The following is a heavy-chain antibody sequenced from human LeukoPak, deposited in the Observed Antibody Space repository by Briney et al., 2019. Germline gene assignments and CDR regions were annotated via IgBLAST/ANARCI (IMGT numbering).Heavy chain of an antibody. D-gene: IGHD2-15*01. CDR2: INNDGSST. CDR3: ACYGIAPPY. CDR1: GFTFSSYW. J-gene: IGHJ4*02. Sequence: GESLRLSCAASGFTFSSYWMHWVRQAPGKGLVWVSHINNDGSSTSYADSVKGRFTISRDNAKNTLYLQMNSLRTEDTAVYYCACYGIAPPYWGQGTLVTVPS. V-gene: IGHV3-74*01.